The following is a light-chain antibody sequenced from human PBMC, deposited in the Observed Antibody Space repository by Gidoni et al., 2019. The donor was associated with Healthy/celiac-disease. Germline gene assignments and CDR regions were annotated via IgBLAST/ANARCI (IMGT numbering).Light chain of an antibody. CDR3: QQYNNWPRS. Sequence: EIVMTQSPATLSVSPGERATLSCRASQSVSSNLAWYQQKPGQAPRLLIYGASTRATGIPTRFSGSVSWTEFTLTISSLQSEDFAVYYCQQYNNWPRSFGQGTKVEIK. J-gene: IGKJ1*01. V-gene: IGKV3-15*01. CDR2: GAS. CDR1: QSVSSN.